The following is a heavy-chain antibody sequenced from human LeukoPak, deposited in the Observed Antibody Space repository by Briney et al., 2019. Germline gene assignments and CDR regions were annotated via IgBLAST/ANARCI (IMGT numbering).Heavy chain of an antibody. CDR2: IYHSGST. Sequence: PSETLSLTCAVSGGSISSGGYSWSWIRQPPGKGLEWIGYIYHSGSTYYNPSLKSRVTISVDRSKNQFSLKLSSVTAADTAVYYCVMRGAASRLLDSWGQGTLVTVSS. J-gene: IGHJ4*02. CDR1: GGSISSGGYS. CDR3: VMRGAASRLLDS. D-gene: IGHD1-26*01. V-gene: IGHV4-30-2*01.